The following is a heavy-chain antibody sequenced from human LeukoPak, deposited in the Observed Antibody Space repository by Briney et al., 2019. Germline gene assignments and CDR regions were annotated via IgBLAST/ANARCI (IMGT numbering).Heavy chain of an antibody. D-gene: IGHD3-3*01. CDR2: ISDSGVGT. CDR1: GFAISNYE. Sequence: GGSLRLSCAASGFAISNYEMNWVRQAPGKGLEWVSGISDSGVGTKHADSVKGRFTISRDNSKNTLYLQMNSLRAEDTAVYYCAKIGRSYDFWTGYYEEEVDYMDVWGKGTTVTVSS. CDR3: AKIGRSYDFWTGYYEEEVDYMDV. V-gene: IGHV3-23*01. J-gene: IGHJ6*03.